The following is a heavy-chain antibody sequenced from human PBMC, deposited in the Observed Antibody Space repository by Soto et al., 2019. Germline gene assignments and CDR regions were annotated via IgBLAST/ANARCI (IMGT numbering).Heavy chain of an antibody. V-gene: IGHV1-46*01. CDR3: AREENCSGGTCYSEYFHR. CDR1: GYLFTAYS. CDR2: VNPSGGST. D-gene: IGHD2-15*01. J-gene: IGHJ1*01. Sequence: GSVKVSCKASGYLFTAYSMHLVRLAPGQGLEWMGVVNPSGGSTKYAQNFQGRVTMTRDTSTTTIYMELSSLRSDDTAIYYCAREENCSGGTCYSEYFHRWGQGTMVTVSS.